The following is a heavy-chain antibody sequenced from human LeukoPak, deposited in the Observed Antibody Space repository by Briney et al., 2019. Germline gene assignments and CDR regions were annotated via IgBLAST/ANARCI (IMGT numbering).Heavy chain of an antibody. J-gene: IGHJ4*02. D-gene: IGHD3-22*01. CDR1: GYTFTSYG. CDR2: ISAYNGST. V-gene: IGHV1-18*01. Sequence: ASVKVSGKASGYTFTSYGISWVRQAPGQGLEWMGWISAYNGSTNYAQKLQGRVTMTTDTSTSTAYMELRSLRSDDTAVYYCAREGDSSGYYPLNFWGQGTLVTVSS. CDR3: AREGDSSGYYPLNF.